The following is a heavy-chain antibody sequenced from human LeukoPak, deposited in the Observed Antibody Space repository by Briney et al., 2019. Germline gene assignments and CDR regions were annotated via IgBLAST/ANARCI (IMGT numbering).Heavy chain of an antibody. CDR3: ARDDIVVVPAAHYYYYGMDV. CDR2: ISSSGSTI. V-gene: IGHV3-11*01. Sequence: GGSLRLSCAASGFTFSDYYMSWIRQAPGKGLEWVSHISSSGSTIYYADSVKGRFTISRDNAKNSLYLQMNSLRAEDTAVYYCARDDIVVVPAAHYYYYGMDVWGQGTTVTVSS. D-gene: IGHD2-2*01. CDR1: GFTFSDYY. J-gene: IGHJ6*02.